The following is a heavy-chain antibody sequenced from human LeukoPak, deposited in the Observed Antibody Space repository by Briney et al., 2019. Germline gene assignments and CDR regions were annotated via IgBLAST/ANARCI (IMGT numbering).Heavy chain of an antibody. D-gene: IGHD2-2*01. V-gene: IGHV1-69*04. Sequence: SVKVSCKASGGTFNSYPVSWVRQAPGQGLEWMGRIIPILDMANYAQKFQGRVTITADKSTSTAYMELSSLRSEDTAVYYCVRAGYCTGTCCRLRLPFDYWGQGTLVTVSS. CDR1: GGTFNSYP. J-gene: IGHJ4*02. CDR2: IIPILDMA. CDR3: VRAGYCTGTCCRLRLPFDY.